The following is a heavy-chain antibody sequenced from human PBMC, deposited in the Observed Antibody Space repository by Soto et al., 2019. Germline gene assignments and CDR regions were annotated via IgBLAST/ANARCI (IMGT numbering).Heavy chain of an antibody. CDR2: HNGYNGQT. CDR1: ENTFSTYL. V-gene: IGHV1-3*01. D-gene: IGHD1-1*01. J-gene: IGHJ4*02. CDR3: AGPHDRAGLGN. Sequence: GXSVKVSCKASENTFSTYLVHWVRQVHGQGLEWMGWHNGYNGQTEYSQKFQGRVTITRDTSAKTAYLELRSLTSEDTAVYYCAGPHDRAGLGNWGQGTLVTVSS.